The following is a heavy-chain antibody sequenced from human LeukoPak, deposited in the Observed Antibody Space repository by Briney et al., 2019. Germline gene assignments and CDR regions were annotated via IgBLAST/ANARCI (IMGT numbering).Heavy chain of an antibody. CDR1: EFTFSSYA. V-gene: IGHV3-23*01. CDR3: AKSSSGWGSFDY. CDR2: ISYSGAET. J-gene: IGHJ4*02. Sequence: GGSLRLSCAASEFTFSSYAMSWVRQTPGKGLEWVSAISYSGAETHYADSVKGRFTISRDNSKNTLYLQMNSLRAEDTAVYYCAKSSSGWGSFDYWGQGTLVTVSS. D-gene: IGHD6-19*01.